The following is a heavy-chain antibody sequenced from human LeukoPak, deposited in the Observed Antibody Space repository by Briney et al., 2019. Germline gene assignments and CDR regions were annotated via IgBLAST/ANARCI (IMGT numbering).Heavy chain of an antibody. Sequence: ASVKASCKASGYTFTGYYMHWVRQAPGQGLEWMGRINPNSGGTNYAQKFQGRVTMTRDTSISTAYMELSRLRSDDTAVYYCAREGGLYSYGAHWWGQGTLVTVSS. V-gene: IGHV1-2*06. CDR2: INPNSGGT. D-gene: IGHD5-18*01. CDR1: GYTFTGYY. J-gene: IGHJ4*02. CDR3: AREGGLYSYGAHW.